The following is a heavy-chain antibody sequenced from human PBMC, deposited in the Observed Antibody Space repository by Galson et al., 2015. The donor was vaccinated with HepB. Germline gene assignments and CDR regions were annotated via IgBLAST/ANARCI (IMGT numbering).Heavy chain of an antibody. J-gene: IGHJ3*02. Sequence: LSLTCTVSGDSISNYYWNWIRQPPGRGLEWIGYSSYSGITSYNPSLKSRVTISGDSSKNQFSLRLTSVTAADTAVYYCAADSSGSLDAFDIWGQGTMVTVSS. D-gene: IGHD6-19*01. CDR2: SSYSGIT. CDR1: GDSISNYY. V-gene: IGHV4-59*01. CDR3: AADSSGSLDAFDI.